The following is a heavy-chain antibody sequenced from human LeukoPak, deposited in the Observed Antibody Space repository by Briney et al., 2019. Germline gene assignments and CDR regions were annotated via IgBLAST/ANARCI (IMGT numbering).Heavy chain of an antibody. CDR1: GFTFSSYA. CDR3: AKAWIQLWFDY. V-gene: IGHV3-23*01. J-gene: IGHJ4*02. Sequence: GGSLRLSCAASGFTFSSYAMGWVRQAPGKGLEWVSAISGSGGSTYYADSVKGRFTISKDNSKNTLYLQMNSLRAEDTAVYYCAKAWIQLWFDYWGQGTLVTVSS. D-gene: IGHD5-18*01. CDR2: ISGSGGST.